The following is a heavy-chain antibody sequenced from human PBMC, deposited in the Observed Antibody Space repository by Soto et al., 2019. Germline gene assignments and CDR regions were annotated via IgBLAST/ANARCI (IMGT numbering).Heavy chain of an antibody. CDR2: MNPGSGDT. Sequence: ASVKVSCKASGYIFTNNDVSWVRQATGQGLEWMGWMNPGSGDTGYAQKFQGRVTMTRNTSIATAYMELSSLRAGDTAIYYCARMASFGSLNWFDPWGQGTLVTVSS. J-gene: IGHJ5*02. CDR1: GYIFTNND. CDR3: ARMASFGSLNWFDP. V-gene: IGHV1-8*01. D-gene: IGHD5-18*01.